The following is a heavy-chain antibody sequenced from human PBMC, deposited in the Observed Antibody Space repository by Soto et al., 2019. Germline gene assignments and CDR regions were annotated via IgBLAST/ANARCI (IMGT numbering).Heavy chain of an antibody. J-gene: IGHJ4*02. CDR2: ISGSGGST. Sequence: GGSLRLSCAASGFTFSSYAMSWVRQAPGKGLEWVSGISGSGGSTYYADSVKGRFTISRDNSKNTLYLQMNSLRAEDTSVCYCAEGPQIYDILTGPLDYWGQGTLVTVSS. V-gene: IGHV3-23*01. CDR1: GFTFSSYA. CDR3: AEGPQIYDILTGPLDY. D-gene: IGHD3-9*01.